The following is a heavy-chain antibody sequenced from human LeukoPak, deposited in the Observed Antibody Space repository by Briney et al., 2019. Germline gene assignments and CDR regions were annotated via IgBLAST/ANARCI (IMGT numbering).Heavy chain of an antibody. J-gene: IGHJ4*02. CDR1: GFSVSSNY. V-gene: IGHV3-66*01. Sequence: PGGSLRLSCAASGFSVSSNYMSWVRQAPGQGLEWVSVIYSGDTTYYADSVKGRFTISRDNSKNTLDLQMNSLRAEDTAVYYCARDQGEGYCSSTSCYERLDYWGQGTLVTVSS. D-gene: IGHD2-2*01. CDR3: ARDQGEGYCSSTSCYERLDY. CDR2: IYSGDTT.